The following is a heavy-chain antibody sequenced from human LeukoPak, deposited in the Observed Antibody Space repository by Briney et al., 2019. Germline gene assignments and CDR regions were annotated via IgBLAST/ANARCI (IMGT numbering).Heavy chain of an antibody. CDR3: ARDPYRDYDGSGYYYYYYGMDV. V-gene: IGHV3-30-3*01. CDR1: GFTFSNYA. J-gene: IGHJ6*02. D-gene: IGHD3-10*01. CDR2: ISYDGSNN. Sequence: GRSLRLSCAASGFTFSNYAIHWVRQAPGKGLEWVVVISYDGSNNYYADSVKGRFTISRDNSKNTLYLQMDSLRAEDTAVYYCARDPYRDYDGSGYYYYYYGMDVWGQGTTVTVSS.